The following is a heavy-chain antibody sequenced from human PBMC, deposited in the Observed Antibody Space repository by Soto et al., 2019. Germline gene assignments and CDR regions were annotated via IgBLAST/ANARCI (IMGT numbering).Heavy chain of an antibody. CDR2: INHSGTT. CDR3: VATTMAYYYGMDV. D-gene: IGHD5-12*01. V-gene: IGHV4-34*01. J-gene: IGHJ6*02. CDR1: GGSFSDYF. Sequence: QVQLQQWGAGLLKPSETLSLTCAVYGGSFSDYFWSWIRQPPGKGLEWLGEINHSGTTNYNPSLKSRVTISLDTSKNHFSLNLTSLTAADTAVYYSVATTMAYYYGMDVWGQGTTVTVSS.